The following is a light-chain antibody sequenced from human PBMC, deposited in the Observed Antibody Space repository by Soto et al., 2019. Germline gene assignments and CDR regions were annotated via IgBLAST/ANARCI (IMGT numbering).Light chain of an antibody. CDR3: QQYSDSSGA. Sequence: DIQVTQAPSTLSESVVDIVTITFGASQSIGTWLAWYQQKPGKATKLLIFDASTLESGVPSRFSGSGSGTDFTLTISSLQPDDFATYYCQQYSDSSGAFGQGTKVDIK. V-gene: IGKV1-5*01. CDR2: DAS. CDR1: QSIGTW. J-gene: IGKJ1*01.